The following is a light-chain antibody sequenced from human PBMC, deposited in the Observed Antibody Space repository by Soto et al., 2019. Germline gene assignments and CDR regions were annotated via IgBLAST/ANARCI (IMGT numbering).Light chain of an antibody. CDR1: QSVDND. Sequence: EIVMTQSPATLSVSPGDRATLSCRASQSVDNDLAWYQQQPGQPPRLLIYDASTRATGIPARVSGSQSGTEFNLTISSLLSEDFAVYSCQQYNNWPLTFGGGTQVEI. J-gene: IGKJ4*01. V-gene: IGKV3D-15*01. CDR2: DAS. CDR3: QQYNNWPLT.